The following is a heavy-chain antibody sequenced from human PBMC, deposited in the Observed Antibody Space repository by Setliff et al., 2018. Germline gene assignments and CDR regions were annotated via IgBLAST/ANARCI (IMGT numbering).Heavy chain of an antibody. CDR2: IIPMFGTP. CDR3: ARERGSYDSSTHYTYYFDY. V-gene: IGHV1-69*05. D-gene: IGHD3-22*01. J-gene: IGHJ4*02. Sequence: SVKVSCKASGDSFSNYAISWVRQAPGQGLEWMGGIIPMFGTPAYTQKFQDRVTITTDESTSTAYMELNSLTSEDTAVYYCARERGSYDSSTHYTYYFDYWGQGTLVTVSS. CDR1: GDSFSNYA.